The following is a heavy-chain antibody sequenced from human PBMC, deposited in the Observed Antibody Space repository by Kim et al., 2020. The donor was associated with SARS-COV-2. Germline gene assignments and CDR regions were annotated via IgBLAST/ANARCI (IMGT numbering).Heavy chain of an antibody. CDR2: ISGSGGST. D-gene: IGHD6-13*01. Sequence: GGSLRLSCAASGFTFSSYAMSWVRQAPGKGLEWVSAISGSGGSTYYADSVKGRFTISRDNSKNTLYLQMNSLRAEDTAVYYCAKALYSSSWGYNWFDPWGQGTLVTVSS. V-gene: IGHV3-23*01. J-gene: IGHJ5*02. CDR1: GFTFSSYA. CDR3: AKALYSSSWGYNWFDP.